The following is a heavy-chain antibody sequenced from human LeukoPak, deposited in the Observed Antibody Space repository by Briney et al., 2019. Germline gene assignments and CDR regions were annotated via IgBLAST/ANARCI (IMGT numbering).Heavy chain of an antibody. CDR1: GFTFNGYA. CDR3: AKDMTTATLFDY. J-gene: IGHJ4*02. CDR2: ISGSGDST. Sequence: GGSLRLSCAASGFTFNGYAMSWVRQAPGKGLEWVSTISGSGDSTWYADSVQGRFTISRDNSKYTLYLQMNSLRTEDTAIYYCAKDMTTATLFDYWGQGTLVTVSS. V-gene: IGHV3-23*01. D-gene: IGHD1-14*01.